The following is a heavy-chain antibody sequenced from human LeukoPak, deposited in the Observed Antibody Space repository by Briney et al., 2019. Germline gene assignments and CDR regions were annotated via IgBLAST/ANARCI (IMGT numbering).Heavy chain of an antibody. V-gene: IGHV4-34*01. CDR1: GGSFSGYY. J-gene: IGHJ4*02. CDR3: ARDVRQYYFDY. Sequence: PSETLSLTCAVYGGSFSGYYWSWIRQPPGKGLEWIGEISHSGSTNYNPSLKSRVTISVDTSKNQFSLKLSSVTAADTAVYYCARDVRQYYFDYWGQGTLVTVSS. CDR2: ISHSGST.